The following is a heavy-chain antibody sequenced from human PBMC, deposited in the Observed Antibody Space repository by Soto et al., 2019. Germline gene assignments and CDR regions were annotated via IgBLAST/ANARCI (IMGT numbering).Heavy chain of an antibody. CDR3: GVAWEYDYVWGSYRYNPGPYYYYGMDV. CDR1: GLTFSNAG. D-gene: IGHD3-16*02. V-gene: IGHV3-15*07. CDR2: IKSKTDGGTT. Sequence: GGSLRLSCAASGLTFSNAGRNWVSKAPGKGLEWVGRIKSKTDGGTTDYAAPVKGRFTISRDDSKNTLYLQMNSLKTEDTAVYYCGVAWEYDYVWGSYRYNPGPYYYYGMDVWGQGTTVTVSS. J-gene: IGHJ6*02.